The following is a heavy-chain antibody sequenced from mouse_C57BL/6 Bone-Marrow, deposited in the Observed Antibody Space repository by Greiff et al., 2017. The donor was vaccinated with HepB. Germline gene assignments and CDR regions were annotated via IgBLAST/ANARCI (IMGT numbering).Heavy chain of an antibody. CDR3: ARTYSGYFDY. Sequence: VQLQQPGAELVKPGASVKLSCKASGYTFTSYWMHWVKQRPGQGLEWIGMIHPNSGSTNYNEKLKSKATLTVDKSSSTAYMQLSSLTSEDSAVYYCARTYSGYFDYWGQGTTLTVSS. J-gene: IGHJ2*01. CDR1: GYTFTSYW. V-gene: IGHV1-64*01. CDR2: IHPNSGST. D-gene: IGHD2-10*01.